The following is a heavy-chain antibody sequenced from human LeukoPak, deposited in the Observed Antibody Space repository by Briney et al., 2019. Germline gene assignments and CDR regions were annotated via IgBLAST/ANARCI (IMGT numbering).Heavy chain of an antibody. Sequence: GGSLRLSCAASGFTFSSYWMHWVRQAPGKGLVWVSRINSDGSSTSYADSVKGRFTISRDNAKNTLYLQMNSLRAEDTAVYYCARDLYSSGWYGVDYFDYWGQGTLVTVSS. V-gene: IGHV3-74*01. J-gene: IGHJ4*02. CDR3: ARDLYSSGWYGVDYFDY. CDR2: INSDGSST. D-gene: IGHD6-19*01. CDR1: GFTFSSYW.